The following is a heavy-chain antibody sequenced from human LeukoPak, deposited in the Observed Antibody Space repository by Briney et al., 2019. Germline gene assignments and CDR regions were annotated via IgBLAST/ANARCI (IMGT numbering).Heavy chain of an antibody. D-gene: IGHD6-19*01. J-gene: IGHJ4*02. Sequence: GGSLRLSCAASGFTLISYAMSWVRQAPGKGLEWVSSISGSGITTYYADSVKGRFTISRDNSKNTLYLQMNSLRAEDTAVYYCAKHSSSGNYYFDYWGQGTLVTVSS. CDR2: ISGSGITT. CDR3: AKHSSSGNYYFDY. V-gene: IGHV3-23*01. CDR1: GFTLISYA.